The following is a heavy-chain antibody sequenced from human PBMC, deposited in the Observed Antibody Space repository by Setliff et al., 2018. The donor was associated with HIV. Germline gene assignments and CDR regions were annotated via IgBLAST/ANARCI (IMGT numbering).Heavy chain of an antibody. CDR2: IYFSGST. CDR1: GVSISDYY. D-gene: IGHD3-3*01. Sequence: PSETLSLTCTVSGVSISDYYWSWIRQPPGKGLEWIGYIYFSGSTNYNPSLKSRVTMSLDTSKSQFSLKLSSVTAADTAVYYCARDRVHNPSYNFWSGPTNYYYYMDVRGKGTTVTVSS. V-gene: IGHV4-59*13. J-gene: IGHJ6*03. CDR3: ARDRVHNPSYNFWSGPTNYYYYMDV.